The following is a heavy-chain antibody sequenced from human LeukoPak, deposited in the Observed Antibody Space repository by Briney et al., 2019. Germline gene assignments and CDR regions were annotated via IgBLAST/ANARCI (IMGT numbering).Heavy chain of an antibody. CDR1: GGTFSSYA. J-gene: IGHJ4*02. CDR2: IIPIFGTA. D-gene: IGHD2-2*01. V-gene: IGHV1-69*13. CDR3: ARLPAYCSSTSCYYDY. Sequence: SVKVSCKASGGTFSSYAISWVRQAPGQGLEWMGGIIPIFGTANYAQKFQGRVTITADESTSTAYMELSSLRAEDTAVYYCARLPAYCSSTSCYYDYWGQGTLVTVSS.